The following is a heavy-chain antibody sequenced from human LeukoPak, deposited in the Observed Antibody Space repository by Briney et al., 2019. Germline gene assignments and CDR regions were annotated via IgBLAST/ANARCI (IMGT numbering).Heavy chain of an antibody. V-gene: IGHV3-23*01. CDR3: AKDGGLEHPYGMDV. Sequence: PGGSLRLSCAASGCTFSGYAMSWVRQAQGKGLEWVSAISGSGGSTYHADSVKGRFTISRDNSKNTLYLQMNSLRAEDTAVYYCAKDGGLEHPYGMDVWGKGTTVTVSS. CDR2: ISGSGGST. J-gene: IGHJ6*04. D-gene: IGHD3-16*01. CDR1: GCTFSGYA.